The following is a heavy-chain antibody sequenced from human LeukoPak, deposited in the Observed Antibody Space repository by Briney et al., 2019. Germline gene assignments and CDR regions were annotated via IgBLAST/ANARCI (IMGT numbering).Heavy chain of an antibody. CDR1: SGSVSSGSYY. CDR3: ARGYSSDWYAPDY. CDR2: IYYSGST. V-gene: IGHV4-61*01. D-gene: IGHD6-19*01. Sequence: PSETLSLTCTVSSGSVSSGSYYWNWIRQPPGKGLEWIGYIYYSGSTNYNPSLKSRVTISVDTSKNQFSLRLSSVTAADTAVYYCARGYSSDWYAPDYWGQGTLVTVS. J-gene: IGHJ4*02.